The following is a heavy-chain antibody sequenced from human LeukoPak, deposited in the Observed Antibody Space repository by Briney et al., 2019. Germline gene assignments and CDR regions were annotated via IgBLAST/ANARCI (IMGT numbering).Heavy chain of an antibody. Sequence: GGSLRLSCAASGFTFSNAWMSWVRQAPGKGLEWVGRIKSKTDGGTTDYAAPVKGRFTISRDDSKNTLYLQMNSLKTEDTAVYYCARDMEQWLVQDWHFDLWGRGTLVTVSS. CDR3: ARDMEQWLVQDWHFDL. V-gene: IGHV3-15*01. CDR1: GFTFSNAW. J-gene: IGHJ2*01. CDR2: IKSKTDGGTT. D-gene: IGHD6-19*01.